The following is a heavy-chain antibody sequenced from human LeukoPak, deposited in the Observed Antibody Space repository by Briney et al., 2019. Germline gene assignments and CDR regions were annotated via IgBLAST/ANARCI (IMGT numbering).Heavy chain of an antibody. CDR2: IYYSGST. J-gene: IGHJ6*03. CDR1: GGSIGSSYW. D-gene: IGHD6-19*01. V-gene: IGHV4-4*02. CDR3: ARGSSGWYSYYYYYYMDV. Sequence: TSGTLSLTCAVSGGSIGSSYWWTWVRQPPGKGLEWIGAIYYSGSTNYNPSLMSRVTISVDPSKNQFSLKLSSVTAADTAVYYCARGSSGWYSYYYYYYMDVWGKGTTVTVSS.